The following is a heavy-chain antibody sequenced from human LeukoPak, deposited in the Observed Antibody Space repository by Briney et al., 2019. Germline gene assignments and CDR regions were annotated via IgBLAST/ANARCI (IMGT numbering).Heavy chain of an antibody. CDR2: GYHSGIT. CDR3: TRRDYYDVLTGPDV. V-gene: IGHV4-4*02. J-gene: IGHJ6*04. CDR1: GGSISSNNW. Sequence: SETLSLTCTVSGGSISSNNWWSWVRPPPGKGLEWIGEGYHSGITTYEPSLKSRVTISVDKSKNEFSLKVNSVTAADTAVYYCTRRDYYDVLTGPDVWGKGTTVTVSS. D-gene: IGHD3-9*01.